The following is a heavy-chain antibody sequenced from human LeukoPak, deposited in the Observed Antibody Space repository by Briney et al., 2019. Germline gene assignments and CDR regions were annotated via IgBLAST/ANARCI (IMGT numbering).Heavy chain of an antibody. J-gene: IGHJ3*02. CDR2: ISSSGSTI. CDR3: ARARTNYYYDSSGYYRGAFDI. Sequence: GGSLRLSCAASGFTFSSYEMNWVRQAPGKGLEWVSYISSSGSTIYYADSVKGRFTISRANAQNSMYLQMSSLRAEDTAVYYCARARTNYYYDSSGYYRGAFDIWGQGTMVTVSS. CDR1: GFTFSSYE. V-gene: IGHV3-48*03. D-gene: IGHD3-22*01.